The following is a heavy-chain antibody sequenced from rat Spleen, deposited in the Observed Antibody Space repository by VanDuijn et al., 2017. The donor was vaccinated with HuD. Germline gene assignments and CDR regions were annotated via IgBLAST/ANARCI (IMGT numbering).Heavy chain of an antibody. CDR2: ST. Sequence: STYYPDSVKGRFSISRDNAKSTLYLQMNSLRSEDTATYYCTRDRDYYSSYIYAHWFAYWGQGTLVTVSS. CDR3: TRDRDYYSSYIYAHWFAY. J-gene: IGHJ3*01. V-gene: IGHV5-31*01. D-gene: IGHD1-2*01.